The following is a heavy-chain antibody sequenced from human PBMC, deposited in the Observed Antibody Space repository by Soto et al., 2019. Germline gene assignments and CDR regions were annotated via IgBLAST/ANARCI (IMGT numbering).Heavy chain of an antibody. CDR3: ARHSTIAVAGIYYYYGMDV. Sequence: GESLKISCKGSGYSFTKYWIGWVRQMPGKGLEWMAIIYPDESDTRYSPSFQGQVTISADKSISTAYLQWSSLKASDTAMYYCARHSTIAVAGIYYYYGMDVWGQGTTVTVSS. CDR1: GYSFTKYW. J-gene: IGHJ6*02. D-gene: IGHD6-19*01. CDR2: IYPDESDT. V-gene: IGHV5-51*01.